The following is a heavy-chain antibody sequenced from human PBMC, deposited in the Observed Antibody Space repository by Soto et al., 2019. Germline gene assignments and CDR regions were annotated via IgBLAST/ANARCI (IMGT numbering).Heavy chain of an antibody. D-gene: IGHD3-9*01. CDR2: INAGNGNT. CDR3: ARVRFLLRYFDWLLPFDY. V-gene: IGHV1-3*01. Sequence: GASVKVSCKASGYTFTSYAMHWVRQAPGQRLEWMGWINAGNGNTKYSQKFQGRVTITRDTSASTAYMELSSLRSEDTAVYYCARVRFLLRYFDWLLPFDYWGQGTLVIVSS. J-gene: IGHJ4*02. CDR1: GYTFTSYA.